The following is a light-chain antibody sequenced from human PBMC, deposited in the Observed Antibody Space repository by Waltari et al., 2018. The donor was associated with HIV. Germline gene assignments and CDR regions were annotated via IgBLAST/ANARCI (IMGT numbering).Light chain of an antibody. J-gene: IGKJ5*01. CDR3: QQYKSFSLT. CDR2: KTS. V-gene: IGKV1-5*03. Sequence: DIQMTQAPSTLSFYLGDRDIVTCLSSQNIDNWSAWYQQRPGSTTKVLIYKTSTLQTGVPSRFSGSGSGTEFSLTISSLQPDDFATYYCQQYKSFSLTFSQGTRLEIK. CDR1: QNIDNW.